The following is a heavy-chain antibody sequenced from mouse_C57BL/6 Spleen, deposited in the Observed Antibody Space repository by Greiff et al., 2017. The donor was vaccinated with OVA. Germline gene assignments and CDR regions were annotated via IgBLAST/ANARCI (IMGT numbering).Heavy chain of an antibody. D-gene: IGHD1-1*01. V-gene: IGHV5-6*01. CDR1: GFTFSSYG. J-gene: IGHJ2*01. Sequence: EVKVVESGGDLVKPGGSLKLSCAASGFTFSSYGMSWVRQTPDKRLEWVATISSGGSYTYYPDSVKGRFTISRDNAKNTLYLQMSSLKSEDTAMYYCARQRYYYGSSYEGFDYWGQGTTLTVSS. CDR3: ARQRYYYGSSYEGFDY. CDR2: ISSGGSYT.